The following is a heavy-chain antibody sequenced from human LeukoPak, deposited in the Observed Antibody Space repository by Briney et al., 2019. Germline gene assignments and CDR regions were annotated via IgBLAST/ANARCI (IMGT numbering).Heavy chain of an antibody. CDR3: ARAKPTLSAAVGTSLDY. CDR1: GDSVSSNSAA. J-gene: IGHJ4*02. Sequence: SQTLSLTCAISGDSVSSNSAAWNWIRQSPSRGLEWLGRTYYRSKWYNDYAVSVKSRITINPDTSKNQFSLQLNSVTPEDTAVYYCARAKPTLSAAVGTSLDYWGQGTLVTVSS. D-gene: IGHD6-13*01. V-gene: IGHV6-1*01. CDR2: TYYRSKWYN.